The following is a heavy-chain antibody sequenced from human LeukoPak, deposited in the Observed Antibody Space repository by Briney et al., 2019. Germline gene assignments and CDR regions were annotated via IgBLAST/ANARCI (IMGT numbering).Heavy chain of an antibody. CDR2: MYYSGST. Sequence: SETLSLTCTVSGGSFSSSSSYWGWIRQPPGKGLEWFGSMYYSGSTYYNASIRSRVTISVDTSKNQFSLKLSSVTAADTAVYYCARHFDRDGYKSNAFDIWGQGTMVTVSS. J-gene: IGHJ3*02. CDR3: ARHFDRDGYKSNAFDI. CDR1: GGSFSSSSSY. V-gene: IGHV4-39*01. D-gene: IGHD5-24*01.